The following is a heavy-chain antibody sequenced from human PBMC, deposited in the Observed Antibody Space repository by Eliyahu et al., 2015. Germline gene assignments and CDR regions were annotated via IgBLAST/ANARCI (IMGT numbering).Heavy chain of an antibody. J-gene: IGHJ4*02. CDR1: GGSFKSRP. CDR3: ARGGSGI. CDR2: IIPXFGTT. V-gene: IGHV1-69*01. Sequence: QVQLVQSGAAVKXPGSSVGVSCKASGGSFKSRPFSWVRQAPGXGXEWIGLIIPXFGTTIYAQDFQGRAKIIADESSNTGYLQLTELTSEDTAVYYCARGGSGIWGQGTLVTVSS. D-gene: IGHD3-10*01.